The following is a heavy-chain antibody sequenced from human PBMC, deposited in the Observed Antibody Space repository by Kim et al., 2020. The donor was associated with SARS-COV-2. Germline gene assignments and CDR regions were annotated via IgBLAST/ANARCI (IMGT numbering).Heavy chain of an antibody. Sequence: GGSLRLSCAASGFTFSNAWMSWVRQAPGKGLEWVGRIKSKTDGGTTDYAAPVKGRFTISRDDSKNTLYLQMNSLKTEDTAVYYCTTEKGNDYVAFFDYWGQGTLVTVSS. V-gene: IGHV3-15*01. CDR3: TTEKGNDYVAFFDY. CDR2: IKSKTDGGTT. CDR1: GFTFSNAW. D-gene: IGHD4-17*01. J-gene: IGHJ4*02.